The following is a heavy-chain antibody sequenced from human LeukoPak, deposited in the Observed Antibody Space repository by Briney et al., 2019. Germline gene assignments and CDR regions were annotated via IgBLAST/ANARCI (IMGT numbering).Heavy chain of an antibody. D-gene: IGHD3-9*01. J-gene: IGHJ6*02. CDR2: ITNGGSTI. CDR3: ARSIGLTGGGVDV. Sequence: GGSLRLSCAASGFTFSDYNMNRVRQAPGKGLEWVSYITNGGSTIHHADSVKGRFTISRDNAKKTLYLQMNSLRAEDTAVYYCARSIGLTGGGVDVWGQGTTVTVSS. CDR1: GFTFSDYN. V-gene: IGHV3-11*01.